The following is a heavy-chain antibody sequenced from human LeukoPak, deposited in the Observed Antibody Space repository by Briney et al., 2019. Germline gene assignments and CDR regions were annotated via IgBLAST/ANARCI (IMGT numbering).Heavy chain of an antibody. V-gene: IGHV3-23*01. D-gene: IGHD4-17*01. Sequence: PGGSLRLSCAASGFTVSSNYMSWVRQAPGKGLEWVSAISGSGGSTYYADSVKGRFTISRDNSKNTLYLQMNSLRVEDTAVYYCAKDPTSYGDYPYWGQGTLVTVSS. CDR3: AKDPTSYGDYPY. CDR1: GFTVSSNY. CDR2: ISGSGGST. J-gene: IGHJ4*02.